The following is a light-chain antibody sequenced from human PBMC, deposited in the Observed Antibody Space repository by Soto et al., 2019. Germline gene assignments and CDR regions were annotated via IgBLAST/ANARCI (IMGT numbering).Light chain of an antibody. CDR1: QSISSY. Sequence: IQMTQSPSSLSASVGDRVTITCRASQSISSYLHWYQQKPGKAPKLLIYAASSWQSGVPSRFSGSGSGTDFPLTISSLQPEEFATYYWQQSYSTPWTFGQGTKVEIK. CDR3: QQSYSTPWT. CDR2: AAS. J-gene: IGKJ1*01. V-gene: IGKV1-39*01.